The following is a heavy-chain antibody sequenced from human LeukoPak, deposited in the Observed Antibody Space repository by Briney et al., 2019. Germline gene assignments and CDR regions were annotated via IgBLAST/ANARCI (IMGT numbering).Heavy chain of an antibody. Sequence: TGGSLRLSCSASGLTFSTYWMGWVRQAPGKGLEWVANIKQDGSEKYYVDSVKGRFTISRDNAKNSLYLQMNSLRAEDTAVYYCARGKYCSSPNCPRGAFDIWGQGTMVTVSS. CDR3: ARGKYCSSPNCPRGAFDI. CDR2: IKQDGSEK. CDR1: GLTFSTYW. D-gene: IGHD2-2*01. V-gene: IGHV3-7*05. J-gene: IGHJ3*02.